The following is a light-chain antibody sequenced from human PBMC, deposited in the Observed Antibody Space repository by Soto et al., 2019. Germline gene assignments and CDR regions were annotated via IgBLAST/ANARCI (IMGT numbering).Light chain of an antibody. V-gene: IGKV3-15*01. CDR2: GAS. Sequence: EIVMSQSLVTLSLSPGEKATVSCRAGESVSSNLAWYQQKPGQAPRLLIYGASTRATGVPARFTGSGSRTEVSHIILSPQFSYSAVFYFHRYKNVWTFLQGTKLE. CDR1: ESVSSN. CDR3: HRYKNVWT. J-gene: IGKJ1*01.